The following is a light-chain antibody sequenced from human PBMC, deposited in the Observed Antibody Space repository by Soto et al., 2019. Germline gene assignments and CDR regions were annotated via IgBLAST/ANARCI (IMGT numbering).Light chain of an antibody. V-gene: IGKV1-39*01. CDR2: AAS. Sequence: DIQMTQSPSSLSASVGDRVTITCRASQGISTHLNWHQQKTGKAPKLLIYAASSLQSGVPSRLSGSGYETDLTLTISSLKNEDFETYSCQQSYSNTWTFGHGTKVDIK. J-gene: IGKJ1*01. CDR3: QQSYSNTWT. CDR1: QGISTH.